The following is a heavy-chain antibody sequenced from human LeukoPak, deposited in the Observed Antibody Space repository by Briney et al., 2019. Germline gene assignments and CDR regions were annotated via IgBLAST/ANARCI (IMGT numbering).Heavy chain of an antibody. J-gene: IGHJ4*02. Sequence: PSETLFLTCAVYGGSFSGYYWRWIPKPPGEGRVCIGEINHSGSTNYNPSLKSRVTISVHTSKNQFSLKLSSVTAADTAVYYCARSGTRRSYGSGSPPAYWGQGTLVTVSS. CDR1: GGSFSGYY. D-gene: IGHD3-10*01. CDR3: ARSGTRRSYGSGSPPAY. CDR2: INHSGST. V-gene: IGHV4-34*01.